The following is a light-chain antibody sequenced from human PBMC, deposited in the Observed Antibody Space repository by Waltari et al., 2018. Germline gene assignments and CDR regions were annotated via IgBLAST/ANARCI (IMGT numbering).Light chain of an antibody. CDR1: NIGSKN. J-gene: IGLJ2*01. V-gene: IGLV3-9*01. CDR3: QVWDSNTAV. CDR2: RDS. Sequence: SYELTQPLSVAVALGQTARMTRGGNNIGSKNVHWYQQKPGQAPVLVIYRDSNRPSGIPERFSGSNSGNTATLTISRAQAGDEADFYCQVWDSNTAVFGGGTKLTVL.